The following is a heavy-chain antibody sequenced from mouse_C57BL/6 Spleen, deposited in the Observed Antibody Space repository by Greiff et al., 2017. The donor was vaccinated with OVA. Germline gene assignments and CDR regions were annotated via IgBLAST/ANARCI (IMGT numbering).Heavy chain of an antibody. J-gene: IGHJ3*01. Sequence: QVQLKESGAELVKPGASVKLSCKASGYTFTEYTIHWVKQRSGQGLEWIGWFYPGSGSIKYNEKFKDKATMTSDKSSSTVYMELSRLTSEDSAVYFCARHEAGFAWFAYWGQGTLVTVSA. CDR3: ARHEAGFAWFAY. V-gene: IGHV1-62-2*01. CDR1: GYTFTEYT. CDR2: FYPGSGSI.